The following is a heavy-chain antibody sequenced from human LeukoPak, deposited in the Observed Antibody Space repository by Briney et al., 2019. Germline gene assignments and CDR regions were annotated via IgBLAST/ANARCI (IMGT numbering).Heavy chain of an antibody. CDR2: ISGSGGST. V-gene: IGHV3-23*01. CDR1: GFTVSSNY. D-gene: IGHD2-15*01. Sequence: GGSLRLSCAASGFTVSSNYMTWVRQAPGKGLEWVSAISGSGGSTYYADSVKGRFTISRDNSKNTLYLQMNSLRAEDTAVYYCANTYRLLQYYFDYWGQGTLVTVSS. J-gene: IGHJ4*02. CDR3: ANTYRLLQYYFDY.